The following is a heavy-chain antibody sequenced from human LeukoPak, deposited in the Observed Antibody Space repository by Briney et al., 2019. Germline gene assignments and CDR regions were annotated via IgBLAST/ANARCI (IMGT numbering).Heavy chain of an antibody. CDR2: IRHYDEHT. Sequence: SETLSLTCDVSGGFTSNDYWWSWVRPPPGKGLEWIGEIRHYDEHTKYNPSLKGRVTISIDKPRNHFSLTLTSVTAADTAIYYCASSIPIGWSPNTYWGQGTLVIVSS. J-gene: IGHJ4*02. D-gene: IGHD6-19*01. V-gene: IGHV4/OR15-8*02. CDR1: GGFTSNDYW. CDR3: ASSIPIGWSPNTY.